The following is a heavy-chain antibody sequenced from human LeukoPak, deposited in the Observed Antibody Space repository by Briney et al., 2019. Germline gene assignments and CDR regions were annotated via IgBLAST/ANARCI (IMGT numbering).Heavy chain of an antibody. J-gene: IGHJ4*02. CDR3: AAEDSSGCGY. CDR2: IVVGSGNT. V-gene: IGHV1-58*02. CDR1: GYTFTSYY. Sequence: SVKVSCKASGYTFTSYYMHWVRQARGQRLEWIGWIVVGSGNTNYAQKFQERVTITRDMSTSTAYMELSSLRSEDTAVYYCAAEDSSGCGYWGQGTLVTVSS. D-gene: IGHD6-19*01.